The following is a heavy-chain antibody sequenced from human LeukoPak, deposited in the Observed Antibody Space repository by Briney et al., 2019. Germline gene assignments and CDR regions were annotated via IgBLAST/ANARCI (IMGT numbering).Heavy chain of an antibody. CDR2: INPNSDGS. Sequence: ASVKASCKASGYTFTGHYMHWVRQAPGQGLEWMGWINPNSDGSSYAQKFQGRVTMTRDTSISTAYMELNRLRSDDTAVYYCASGYGDYSPDYWGQGTLVTVSS. CDR1: GYTFTGHY. V-gene: IGHV1-2*02. D-gene: IGHD4-17*01. J-gene: IGHJ4*02. CDR3: ASGYGDYSPDY.